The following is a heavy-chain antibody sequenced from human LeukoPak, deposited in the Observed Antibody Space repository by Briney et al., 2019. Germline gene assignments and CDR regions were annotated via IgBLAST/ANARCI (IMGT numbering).Heavy chain of an antibody. V-gene: IGHV1-8*02. CDR1: GYTFTSYG. CDR3: ARAIYGDYYDFDY. Sequence: ASVKVSCKASGYTFTSYGITWVRQAPGQGLEWMGWMNPNSGNTGYAQKFQGRVTMTRNTSISTAYMELSSLRSEDTAVHYCARAIYGDYYDFDYWGQGTLVTVSS. CDR2: MNPNSGNT. D-gene: IGHD4-17*01. J-gene: IGHJ4*02.